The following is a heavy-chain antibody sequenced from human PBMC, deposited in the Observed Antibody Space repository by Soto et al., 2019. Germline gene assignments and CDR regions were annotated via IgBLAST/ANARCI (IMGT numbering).Heavy chain of an antibody. CDR2: ISGSGGST. J-gene: IGHJ4*02. D-gene: IGHD5-12*01. Sequence: GGSLRLSCAASGFTFSSYAMSWVRQAPGKGLEWASAISGSGGSTYYADSVKGRFTISRDNSKNTLYLQMNSLRAEDTAVYYCAKAPGYSGYDLYFDYWGQGTLVTVSS. CDR3: AKAPGYSGYDLYFDY. CDR1: GFTFSSYA. V-gene: IGHV3-23*01.